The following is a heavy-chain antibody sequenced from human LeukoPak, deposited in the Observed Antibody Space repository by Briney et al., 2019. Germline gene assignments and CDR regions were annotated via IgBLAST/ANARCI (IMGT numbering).Heavy chain of an antibody. CDR3: AKDYASGDIVVVVAAFDYFDY. CDR2: ISGSGGST. V-gene: IGHV3-23*01. CDR1: GFTFSSYA. D-gene: IGHD2-15*01. J-gene: IGHJ4*02. Sequence: GGSLRLSCAASGFTFSSYAMSWVRQAPGKGLEWVSAISGSGGSTYYADSVKGRFTISRDNSKNTLYLQMNSLRAEDTAVYHCAKDYASGDIVVVVAAFDYFDYWGQGTLVTVSS.